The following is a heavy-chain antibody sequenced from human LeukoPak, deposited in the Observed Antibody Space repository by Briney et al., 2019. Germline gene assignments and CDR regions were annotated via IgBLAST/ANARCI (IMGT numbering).Heavy chain of an antibody. V-gene: IGHV1-2*02. CDR1: GYTFTCYY. D-gene: IGHD2-2*01. CDR3: ARDRAPADGFDY. Sequence: ASVKVSCKASGYTFTCYYMHWVRQAPGQGLEWMGWINPNSGGTNYAQKFQGRVTMTRDTSISTAYVELSRLRSDDTAVYYCARDRAPADGFDYWGQGTLVTVSS. J-gene: IGHJ4*02. CDR2: INPNSGGT.